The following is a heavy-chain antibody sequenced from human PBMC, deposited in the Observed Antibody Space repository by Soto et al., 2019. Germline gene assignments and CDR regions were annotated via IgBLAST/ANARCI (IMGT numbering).Heavy chain of an antibody. CDR1: GFTFSTYG. J-gene: IGHJ6*02. Sequence: QVQLVESGGGVVQPGRSLRLSCAASGFTFSTYGMHWVRQAPGKGLEWVAVIWYDGSNKYYADSVKGRFTISRDNSKNTPYLPMNSLGAEDTAVYYWASSGDYDYYYGLDVWGQGTTVTVSS. CDR2: IWYDGSNK. V-gene: IGHV3-33*01. CDR3: ASSGDYDYYYGLDV. D-gene: IGHD4-17*01.